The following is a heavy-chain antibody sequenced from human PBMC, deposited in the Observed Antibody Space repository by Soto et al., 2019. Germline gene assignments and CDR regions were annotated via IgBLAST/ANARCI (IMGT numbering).Heavy chain of an antibody. J-gene: IGHJ4*02. V-gene: IGHV3-64*01. CDR3: ARDLCSGGSCYSFDY. CDR2: ISSNGGST. Sequence: GGSLRLSCEASGFTFSSYAMHWVRQAPGKGLEYVSAISSNGGSTYYANSVKGRFTISRDNSKNTLYLQMGSLRAEDMAVYYCARDLCSGGSCYSFDYWGQGTLVTVSS. CDR1: GFTFSSYA. D-gene: IGHD2-15*01.